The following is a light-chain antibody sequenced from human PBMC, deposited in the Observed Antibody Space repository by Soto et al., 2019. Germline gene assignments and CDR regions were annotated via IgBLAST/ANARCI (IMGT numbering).Light chain of an antibody. V-gene: IGKV3-11*01. J-gene: IGKJ5*01. CDR3: QQRSNCIT. Sequence: EIVLTQSPGTLSLSPGERGTLSFRASQSVRRYLAWYQPKPGQAPRLLIYDASNRATGIPARLSGSGSGTDFTLTISSIEPEEFAVVYCQQRSNCITFSQGTRLEIK. CDR2: DAS. CDR1: QSVRRY.